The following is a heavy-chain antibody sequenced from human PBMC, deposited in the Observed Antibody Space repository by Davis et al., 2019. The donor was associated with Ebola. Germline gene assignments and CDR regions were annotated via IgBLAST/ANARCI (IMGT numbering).Heavy chain of an antibody. CDR2: IIPIFGSA. Sequence: AASVKVSCKASGGAFGSYSISWVRQAPGQGLEWMGGIIPIFGSAFHEEQLQGRFTITADDSTSTAYMELSSLKSEDTAVYYCAREHDSWIGYSFDYWGQGTQVTVSS. V-gene: IGHV1-69*13. CDR3: AREHDSWIGYSFDY. J-gene: IGHJ4*02. CDR1: GGAFGSYS. D-gene: IGHD3-3*01.